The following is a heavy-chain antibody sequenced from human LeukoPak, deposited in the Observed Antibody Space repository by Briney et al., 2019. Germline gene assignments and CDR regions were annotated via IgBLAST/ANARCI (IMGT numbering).Heavy chain of an antibody. Sequence: SETLSLTCTVSGGYISSSSYYWGWIRRPPGKGLEWIGSIYYSGSTYYNPSLKSRVTISVDTSKNQFSLKLSSVTAADTAVYYCARGRRGYSYGYFGRDYYYMDVWGKGTTVTVSS. CDR2: IYYSGST. J-gene: IGHJ6*03. D-gene: IGHD5-18*01. CDR3: ARGRRGYSYGYFGRDYYYMDV. CDR1: GGYISSSSYY. V-gene: IGHV4-39*07.